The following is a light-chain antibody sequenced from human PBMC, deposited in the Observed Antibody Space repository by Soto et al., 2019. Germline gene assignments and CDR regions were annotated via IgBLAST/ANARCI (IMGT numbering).Light chain of an antibody. CDR1: SSDVGRYNY. Sequence: QSVLPQPPSASGSPGQSVTISCTGTSSDVGRYNYISWYQQHPGKAPKLMIYEVSKRPSGVPDRFSGSKSGNTASLTVSGLQAEDEADYYCSSYAGSSTYVFGNGTKVTVL. CDR2: EVS. V-gene: IGLV2-8*01. CDR3: SSYAGSSTYV. J-gene: IGLJ1*01.